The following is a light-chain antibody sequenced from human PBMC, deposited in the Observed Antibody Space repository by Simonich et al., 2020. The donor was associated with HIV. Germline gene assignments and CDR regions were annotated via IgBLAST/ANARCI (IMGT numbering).Light chain of an antibody. Sequence: QSALTQPASVSGSPGQSITISCTGTYTDVGAYNYVSWYQQFPGKAPKLIIYDVGKRPSGVSSRFSGSKSGNAASLTISGLQAEDEADYYCSSYTSITTWVFGEGTKLTVL. CDR3: SSYTSITTWV. J-gene: IGLJ3*02. V-gene: IGLV2-14*01. CDR1: YTDVGAYNY. CDR2: DVG.